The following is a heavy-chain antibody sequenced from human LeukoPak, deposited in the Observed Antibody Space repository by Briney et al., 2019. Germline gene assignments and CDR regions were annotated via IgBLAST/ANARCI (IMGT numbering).Heavy chain of an antibody. CDR2: ISGSGGST. CDR3: AKVRLQENYFDY. CDR1: GFTFSSYS. Sequence: GGSLRLSCAASGFTFSSYSMNWVRQAPGKGLEWVSAISGSGGSTYYADSVKGRFTISRDNSKNTLYLQMNSLRAEDTAVYYCAKVRLQENYFDYWGQGTLVTVSS. J-gene: IGHJ4*02. V-gene: IGHV3-23*01.